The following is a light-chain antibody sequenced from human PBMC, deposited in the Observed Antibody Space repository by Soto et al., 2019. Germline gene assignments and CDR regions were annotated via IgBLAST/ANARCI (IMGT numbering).Light chain of an antibody. CDR3: QQSSNWPT. Sequence: EIVLTQSPATLSLSPGERATLSCRASQSVSSYLAWYQQKPGQAPRLLIYDASNRATGIPARFSGSGSGTDFALTISSLEPEGFAGYYCQQSSNWPTFGPGTKVDI. CDR1: QSVSSY. V-gene: IGKV3-11*01. CDR2: DAS. J-gene: IGKJ3*01.